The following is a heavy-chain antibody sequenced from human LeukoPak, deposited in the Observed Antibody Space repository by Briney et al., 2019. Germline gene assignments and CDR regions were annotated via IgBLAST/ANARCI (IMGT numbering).Heavy chain of an antibody. Sequence: PSETLSLTCTVSGGSISSYYWSWIRQPPGKGLEWIRYIYYSGSNNYNPSLKSRVTISVDTSKNQFSLKLSSVTAADTAVYYCAREIIAAAGRWAFDIWGQGTMVTVSS. D-gene: IGHD6-13*01. CDR3: AREIIAAAGRWAFDI. V-gene: IGHV4-59*01. CDR1: GGSISSYY. CDR2: IYYSGSN. J-gene: IGHJ3*02.